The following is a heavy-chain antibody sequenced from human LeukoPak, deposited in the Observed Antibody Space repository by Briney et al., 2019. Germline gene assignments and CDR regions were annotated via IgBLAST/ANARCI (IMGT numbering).Heavy chain of an antibody. CDR1: GFTFSSNW. J-gene: IGHJ4*02. V-gene: IGHV3-7*02. D-gene: IGHD6-19*01. CDR2: IKQDGSET. CDR3: AKWGYSSGWPYFDY. Sequence: GGSLRLSCAASGFTFSSNWMGWDRQAPGKGLEWVANIKQDGSETYYVDSVKGRFTISRDNAKNSLYLQMSSLRAEDTAVYYCAKWGYSSGWPYFDYWGQGTLVTVSS.